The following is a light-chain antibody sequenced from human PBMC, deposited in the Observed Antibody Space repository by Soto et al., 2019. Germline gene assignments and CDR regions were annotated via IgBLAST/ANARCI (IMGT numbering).Light chain of an antibody. CDR2: EAS. Sequence: DIQMTQSPATLSASVGDRVTITCRASQNIYTWLAWYQQKPGKAPKLLIYEASSLETGVPSRFSGSGSGTEFTLTISSLQPGDFATYYCQQSETYPLTFGQGTRLDIK. CDR3: QQSETYPLT. CDR1: QNIYTW. J-gene: IGKJ5*01. V-gene: IGKV1-5*03.